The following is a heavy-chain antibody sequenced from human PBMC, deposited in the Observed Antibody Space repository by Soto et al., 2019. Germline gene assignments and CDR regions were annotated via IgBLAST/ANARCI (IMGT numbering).Heavy chain of an antibody. V-gene: IGHV3-23*01. D-gene: IGHD1-20*01. CDR3: AKAKNDYNWDNRPPFDY. CDR2: ISANDVGS. Sequence: GGSLRLSCEASGLTLTNYAMTWIRQAPGKGLEWVSLISANDVGSYYAESVKTRFTISTDQSRNTVYLQMDSLRADDTAIYYCAKAKNDYNWDNRPPFDYWGQGTLVTVSS. CDR1: GLTLTNYA. J-gene: IGHJ4*02.